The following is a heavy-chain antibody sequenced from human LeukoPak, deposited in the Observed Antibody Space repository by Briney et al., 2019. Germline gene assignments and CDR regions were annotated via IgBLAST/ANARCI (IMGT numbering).Heavy chain of an antibody. D-gene: IGHD6-25*01. V-gene: IGHV4-59*01. J-gene: IGHJ4*02. CDR3: ARGWPGGFFDY. Sequence: PSETLSLTCTVSGGSISSYYWSWIRQPPGKGLGWIGYIYYSGSTNYNPSLKSRVTISVDTSKNQFSLKLSSVTAADTAVYYCARGWPGGFFDYWGQGTLVTVSS. CDR1: GGSISSYY. CDR2: IYYSGST.